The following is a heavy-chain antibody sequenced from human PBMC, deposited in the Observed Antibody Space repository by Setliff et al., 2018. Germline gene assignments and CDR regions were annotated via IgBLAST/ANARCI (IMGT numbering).Heavy chain of an antibody. CDR1: GFSFGGHD. D-gene: IGHD3-22*01. V-gene: IGHV3-30*02. CDR3: TTAQGYYYDSSGAPRDY. CDR2: IRYDGTTE. Sequence: PGGSLRLSCAASGFSFGGHDMHWVRQAPGKGLEWVAFIRYDGTTESYADSVRGRFTISRDNSKNTLYVQMNTLGPEDTAVYYCTTAQGYYYDSSGAPRDYWGQGTLVTVSS. J-gene: IGHJ4*02.